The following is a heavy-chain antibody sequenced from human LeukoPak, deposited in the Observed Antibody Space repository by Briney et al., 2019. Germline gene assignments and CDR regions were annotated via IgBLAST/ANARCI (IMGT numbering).Heavy chain of an antibody. V-gene: IGHV3-7*04. CDR1: GFPFSSFW. D-gene: IGHD5-24*01. J-gene: IGHJ4*02. CDR2: IKQDGSKK. Sequence: AGGSWRLSGVAPGFPFSSFWMTWVGQAPGKGLEWLANIKQDGSKKSYVDSVKGRFTISRDNAKNSLYLQMNSLRAEDTAIYYCTRVGYIDEGIDYWGQGTLVTVSS. CDR3: TRVGYIDEGIDY.